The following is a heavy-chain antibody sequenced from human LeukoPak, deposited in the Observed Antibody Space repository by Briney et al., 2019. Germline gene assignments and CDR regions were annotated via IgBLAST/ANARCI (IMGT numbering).Heavy chain of an antibody. CDR3: ARGLPIVGAPYFDY. CDR1: GGYISSYY. D-gene: IGHD1-26*01. J-gene: IGHJ4*02. CDR2: IYYSGSS. V-gene: IGHV4-59*12. Sequence: PSETLSLTCTVSGGYISSYYWSWIRQPPGKGLEWIGYIYYSGSSNYNPSLKSRVTISVDTSKNQFSLKLSSVTAADTAVYYCARGLPIVGAPYFDYWGQGTLVTVSS.